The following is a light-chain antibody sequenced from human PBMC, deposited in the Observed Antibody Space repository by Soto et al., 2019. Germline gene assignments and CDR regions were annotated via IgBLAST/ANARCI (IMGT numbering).Light chain of an antibody. Sequence: QAVVTQPPSVSGAPGQRVTISCTGSSSNIGAGYDVHWYQQLPGTAPKVLIYGNSNRPSGVPDRFSGSKSGTSASLAITGLQAEDEADYYCLSYDNSLSGYVFGTGTKLTVL. CDR2: GNS. J-gene: IGLJ1*01. CDR3: LSYDNSLSGYV. V-gene: IGLV1-40*01. CDR1: SSNIGAGYD.